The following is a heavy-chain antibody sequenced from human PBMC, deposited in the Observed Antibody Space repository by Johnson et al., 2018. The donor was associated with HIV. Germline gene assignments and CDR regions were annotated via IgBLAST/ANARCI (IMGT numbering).Heavy chain of an antibody. CDR1: GFTFEDHD. J-gene: IGHJ3*01. V-gene: IGHV3-20*04. D-gene: IGHD2-8*01. CDR3: ATRGFYCNDGICHGVFDF. Sequence: VQVVESGGGVVRPGGSLKLSCAASGFTFEDHDMSWVRQIPGKGLEWVSGINWNGGSTGYVDSVKGRFSISRDNAKKSLYLQMNSLRAEDTALYYCATRGFYCNDGICHGVFDFWGQGTVVSVSS. CDR2: INWNGGST.